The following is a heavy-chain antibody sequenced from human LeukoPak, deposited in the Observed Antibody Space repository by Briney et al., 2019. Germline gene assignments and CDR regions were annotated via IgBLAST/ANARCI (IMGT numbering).Heavy chain of an antibody. Sequence: SQTLSLTCTVSGGSISSGGYYWSWIRQHPGKGLEWIGYIYYSGDTKYNPSLKSRVSLSIDTSKQQFSLRLSSVTAADTAVYYCARDLEPERNRWNYFESWGQGTLVTVSS. CDR2: IYYSGDT. CDR1: GGSISSGGYY. J-gene: IGHJ4*02. D-gene: IGHD1-14*01. CDR3: ARDLEPERNRWNYFES. V-gene: IGHV4-31*03.